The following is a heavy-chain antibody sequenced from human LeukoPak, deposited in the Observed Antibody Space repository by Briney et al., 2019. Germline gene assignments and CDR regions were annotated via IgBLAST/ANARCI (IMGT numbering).Heavy chain of an antibody. CDR2: INSDGSST. V-gene: IGHV3-74*01. CDR1: GFTFSSYW. Sequence: GGSLRLSCAASGFTFSSYWMHWVRQAPGKGLVWVSRINSDGSSTSYADSVKGRFTISRDNAKNSLYLQMNSLRAEDTALYYCARSYGSGSYYKDWGQGTLVTVPS. D-gene: IGHD3-10*01. CDR3: ARSYGSGSYYKD. J-gene: IGHJ4*02.